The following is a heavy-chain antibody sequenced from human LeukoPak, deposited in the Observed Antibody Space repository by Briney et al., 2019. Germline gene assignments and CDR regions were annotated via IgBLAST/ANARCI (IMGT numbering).Heavy chain of an antibody. CDR2: FSFNGEST. D-gene: IGHD5-18*01. CDR3: AKGGYSNGRYYYYYMDV. Sequence: PGGSLRLSCAASGFTFSSYAISWVRQAPGKGLEWVSSFSFNGESTYYADSAKGRFTISRDNSKNTLYLQMNSLRAEDTAVYYCAKGGYSNGRYYYYYMDVWGEGTTVTVSS. J-gene: IGHJ6*03. V-gene: IGHV3-23*01. CDR1: GFTFSSYA.